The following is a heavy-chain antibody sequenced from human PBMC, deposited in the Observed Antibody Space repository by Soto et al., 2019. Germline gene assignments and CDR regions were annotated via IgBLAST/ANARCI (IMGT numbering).Heavy chain of an antibody. V-gene: IGHV3-48*04. D-gene: IGHD3-22*01. Sequence: GGSLRLSCAASGFTFSTYSMNWVRQAPGKGLEWVSYISSSSSTIFYTDSVKGRFTISRDNAKNSLYLQMNSLRREDTAVYYCARGFYYERKGDHRDLLDVWTRRKMVIVSS. CDR1: GFTFSTYS. CDR2: ISSSSSTI. J-gene: IGHJ3*01. CDR3: ARGFYYERKGDHRDLLDV.